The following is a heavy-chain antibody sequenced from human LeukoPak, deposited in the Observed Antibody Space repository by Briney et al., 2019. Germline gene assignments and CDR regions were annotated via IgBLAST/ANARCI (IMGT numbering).Heavy chain of an antibody. CDR3: ARGVGYNYGLYYQYGMDV. CDR1: GFMFNGYS. CDR2: ISGGSDYI. V-gene: IGHV3-21*01. D-gene: IGHD5-18*01. Sequence: GGSLRLSCAASGFMFNGYSMTWVRQAPGKGLEWVSYISGGSDYIFYTDSVKGRFTISRDNAKKSLYLQLNSLRVEDTAVYYCARGVGYNYGLYYQYGMDVWGQGTTVTVSS. J-gene: IGHJ6*02.